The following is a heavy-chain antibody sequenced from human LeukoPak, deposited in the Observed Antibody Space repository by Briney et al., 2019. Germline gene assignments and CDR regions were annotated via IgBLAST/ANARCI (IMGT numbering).Heavy chain of an antibody. CDR2: INHSGST. Sequence: SETLSLTCAVYGGSFSGYYWSWIRQPPGKGLEWIGEINHSGSTNYNPSLKSRVTISVDTSKNQFSLKLSSVTAADTAVYYCARGQYSGSYYYFDYWGQGTLVTVSS. CDR3: ARGQYSGSYYYFDY. D-gene: IGHD1-26*01. CDR1: GGSFSGYY. J-gene: IGHJ4*02. V-gene: IGHV4-34*01.